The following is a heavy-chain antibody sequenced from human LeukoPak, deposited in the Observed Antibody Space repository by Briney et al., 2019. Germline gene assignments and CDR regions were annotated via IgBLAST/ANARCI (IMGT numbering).Heavy chain of an antibody. CDR2: IYTSGST. Sequence: NPSETLSLTCTVSGGSISSGSYYWSWIRQPAGKGLEWIGRIYTSGSTNYNPSLKSRVTISVDTSKNQFSLKLSSVTAADTAVYYCARAIAARPSLLFDYWGQGTLVTVSS. V-gene: IGHV4-61*02. CDR3: ARAIAARPSLLFDY. J-gene: IGHJ4*02. D-gene: IGHD6-6*01. CDR1: GGSISSGSYY.